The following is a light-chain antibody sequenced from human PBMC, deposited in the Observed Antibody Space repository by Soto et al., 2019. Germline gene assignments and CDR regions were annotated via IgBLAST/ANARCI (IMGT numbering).Light chain of an antibody. CDR1: PSVNSSY. CDR2: GAS. CDR3: QQYDNSPIT. J-gene: IGKJ1*01. V-gene: IGKV3-20*01. Sequence: ESVLTQSQGTLSLSPGERVTLSCRASPSVNSSYLAWYQHKPGQAPRLLIYGASTRATGIPDRFSGSGSGTDFTLTIARLEPGDFAVYYCQQYDNSPITFGQGTKVDIK.